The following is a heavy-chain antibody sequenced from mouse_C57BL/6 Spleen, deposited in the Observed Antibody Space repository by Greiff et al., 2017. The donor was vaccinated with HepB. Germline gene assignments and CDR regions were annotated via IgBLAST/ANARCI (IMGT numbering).Heavy chain of an antibody. CDR3: ARGHLGRVSWFAY. V-gene: IGHV5-4*03. CDR1: GFTFSSYA. CDR2: ISDGGSYT. J-gene: IGHJ3*01. Sequence: EVKLVESGGGLVKPGGSLKLSCAASGFTFSSYAMSWVRQTPEKRLEWVATISDGGSYTYYPDNVKGRFTISRDNAKNNLYLQMSHLKSEDTAMYYCARGHLGRVSWFAYWGQGTLVTVSA. D-gene: IGHD4-1*01.